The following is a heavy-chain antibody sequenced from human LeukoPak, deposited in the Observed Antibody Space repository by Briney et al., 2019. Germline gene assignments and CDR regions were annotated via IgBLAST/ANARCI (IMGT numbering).Heavy chain of an antibody. J-gene: IGHJ4*02. CDR3: AKAGYSSSWSFFNS. CDR2: ISGSGGST. Sequence: GGSLRLPCGVSGFTFSSYAMSWVRQAPGKGLEWVSTISGSGGSTYYADSVKGRFTISRDNSKNTLSLQMSSLRAEDTAVCYCAKAGYSSSWSFFNSWGQGTLVTVSS. CDR1: GFTFSSYA. D-gene: IGHD6-13*01. V-gene: IGHV3-23*01.